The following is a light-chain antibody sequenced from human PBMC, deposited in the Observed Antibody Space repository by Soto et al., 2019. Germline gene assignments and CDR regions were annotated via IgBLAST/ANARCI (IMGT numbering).Light chain of an antibody. CDR1: QSVSSSY. V-gene: IGKV3-20*01. CDR2: GAS. Sequence: EIVLTQSPGTLSLSPGERATLACRASQSVSSSYLAWYQQKPGQPPRLLIYGASSRATGIPDRFSGSASGPDLALPLSRIAPEAFAVDYSEQYGSSPTYPFGQGTELEIK. J-gene: IGKJ2*01. CDR3: EQYGSSPTYP.